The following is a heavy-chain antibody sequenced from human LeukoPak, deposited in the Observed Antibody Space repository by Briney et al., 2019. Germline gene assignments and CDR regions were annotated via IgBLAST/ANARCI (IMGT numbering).Heavy chain of an antibody. CDR3: TTSSWNTAMVTFDY. V-gene: IGHV3-15*01. J-gene: IGHJ4*02. Sequence: GGSLRLSCAASGFTFSNAWMSWVRQAPGKGLEWFGRIKSKTDGGTTDYAAPVKGRFTISRDDSKNTLYLQMNSLKTEDTAVYYCTTSSWNTAMVTFDYWGQGTLVTVSS. D-gene: IGHD5-18*01. CDR2: IKSKTDGGTT. CDR1: GFTFSNAW.